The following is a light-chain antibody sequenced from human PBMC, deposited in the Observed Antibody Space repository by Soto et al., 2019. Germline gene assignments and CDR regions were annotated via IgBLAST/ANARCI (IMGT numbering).Light chain of an antibody. CDR1: SSDVGGYNY. V-gene: IGLV2-8*01. Sequence: QSALTQPPSASGSPGQSVTISCTGTSSDVGGYNYVYWYQQHPGKAPKVMIYDVNKRPSGVPDRCSGSKSGNTASLTVSGLQAEDEADYYYSSHAGSDNPVVFGTGTKLTVL. CDR2: DVN. CDR3: SSHAGSDNPVV. J-gene: IGLJ1*01.